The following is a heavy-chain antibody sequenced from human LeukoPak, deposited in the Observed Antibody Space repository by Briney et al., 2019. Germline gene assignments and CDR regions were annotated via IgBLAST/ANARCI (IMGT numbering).Heavy chain of an antibody. Sequence: PGGSLRLSCAASGFIFSSYEMNWVRQAPGKGLEWVGRIKSNSDGGTTDYAAPVKGRFITSRDDSKNTLYLHMNSLKSEDTAMYYCTTDGYMISHTFDFWGQGAMVTVSS. CDR2: IKSNSDGGTT. J-gene: IGHJ3*01. CDR3: TTDGYMISHTFDF. CDR1: GFIFSSYE. V-gene: IGHV3-15*01. D-gene: IGHD5-18*01.